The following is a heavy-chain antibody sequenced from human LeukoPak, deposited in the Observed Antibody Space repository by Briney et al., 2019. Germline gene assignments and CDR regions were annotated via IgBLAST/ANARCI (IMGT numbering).Heavy chain of an antibody. V-gene: IGHV3-30*04. Sequence: GGSLRLSCAASGFTFSNYAMHWVRQAPGKGLEWVAVISYDGSNKYYADSVKGRFTISRDNSKNTLYLQMNSLSAEDTAVYYCARDTSGYSYGQLDYWGQGTLVTVSS. CDR3: ARDTSGYSYGQLDY. CDR1: GFTFSNYA. J-gene: IGHJ4*02. D-gene: IGHD5-18*01. CDR2: ISYDGSNK.